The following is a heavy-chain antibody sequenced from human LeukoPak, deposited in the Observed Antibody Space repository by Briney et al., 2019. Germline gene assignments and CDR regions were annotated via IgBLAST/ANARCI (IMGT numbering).Heavy chain of an antibody. CDR1: GYTFTSYH. V-gene: IGHV1-8*03. Sequence: GSVKVSCKASGYTFTSYHINWVRQATGQGLAWMGYVNPNSGNTGYAQNFQGRVTITRTTSISTAYMEVSGLRSDDTAVYYCARDPRPCGGDCYTNGAFDIWGQGTLVTVSS. CDR3: ARDPRPCGGDCYTNGAFDI. CDR2: VNPNSGNT. D-gene: IGHD2-21*02. J-gene: IGHJ3*02.